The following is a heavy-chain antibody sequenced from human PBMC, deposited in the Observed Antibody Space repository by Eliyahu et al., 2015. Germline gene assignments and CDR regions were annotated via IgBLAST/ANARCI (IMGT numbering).Heavy chain of an antibody. V-gene: IGHV3-21*01. CDR1: GFTFXXXX. J-gene: IGHJ3*02. Sequence: EVQLVESGGGLVKPGGSLRLSCAASGFTFXXXXIYXVRQAPGKGLEWVSSISDSTTYIYYADSVKGRFTVSRDNAKNSLFLQMNSLRAEDTAVYYCARTNKGYYDSSGYYNGAFDIWGQGTMVTVSS. D-gene: IGHD3-22*01. CDR3: ARTNKGYYDSSGYYNGAFDI. CDR2: ISDSTTYI.